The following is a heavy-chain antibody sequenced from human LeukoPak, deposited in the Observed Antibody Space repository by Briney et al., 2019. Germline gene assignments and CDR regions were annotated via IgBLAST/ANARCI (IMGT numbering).Heavy chain of an antibody. V-gene: IGHV3-23*01. CDR1: GFTFTRSA. CDR2: IRGIGGTT. D-gene: IGHD5-12*01. CDR3: AKGDIVAISLFDH. J-gene: IGHJ4*02. Sequence: PGGSLRLSCGASGFTFTRSAMSWVRQAPGKGLEWVSGIRGIGGTTYYADSVKGRSTISRDKSKNTLYLQMNTLGVDDTAVYFCAKGDIVAISLFDHWGQGTPVTVSS.